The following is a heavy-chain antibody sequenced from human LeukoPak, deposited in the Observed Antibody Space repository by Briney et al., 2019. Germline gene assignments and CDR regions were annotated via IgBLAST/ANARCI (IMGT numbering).Heavy chain of an antibody. J-gene: IGHJ6*03. CDR3: ARLFYVNYYYYYMDV. CDR1: GGSISSYY. CDR2: IYYSGST. V-gene: IGHV4-59*01. Sequence: SETLSLTCTVSGGSISSYYWSWIRQPPGKGLEWIGYIYYSGSTNYNPSLKSRVTISVDTSKNQFSLKLSSVTAADTAVYYCARLFYVNYYYYYMDVWGKGTTVTVSS. D-gene: IGHD5/OR15-5a*01.